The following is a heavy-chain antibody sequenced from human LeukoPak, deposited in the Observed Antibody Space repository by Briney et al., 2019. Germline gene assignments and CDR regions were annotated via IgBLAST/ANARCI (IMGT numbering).Heavy chain of an antibody. CDR2: IYTSGST. D-gene: IGHD6-13*01. J-gene: IGHJ5*02. CDR1: GGSISSYY. V-gene: IGHV4-4*07. Sequence: SETPSLTCTVSGGSISSYYWSWIRQPAGKGLEWIGRIYTSGSTNYNPSLKSRVTMSVDTSKNQFSLKLSSVTAADTAVYYCARDRYSSSWYGYNWFDPWGQGTLVTVSS. CDR3: ARDRYSSSWYGYNWFDP.